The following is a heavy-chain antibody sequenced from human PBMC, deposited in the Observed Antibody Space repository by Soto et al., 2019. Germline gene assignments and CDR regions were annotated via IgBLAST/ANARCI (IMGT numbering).Heavy chain of an antibody. CDR3: ARGEQYSGRIFDY. CDR1: GDRVSSNMAG. V-gene: IGHV6-1*01. CDR2: TYYRSKWYY. Sequence: SQTLSLPCGITGDRVSSNMAGCSFVRQSPSRGLEWLGRTYYRSKWYYEYAVSVRGRITINPDTSKNQYSLQLNSVTPEDTAVYFCARGEQYSGRIFDYWGQGTLVTVSS. J-gene: IGHJ4*01. D-gene: IGHD1-26*01.